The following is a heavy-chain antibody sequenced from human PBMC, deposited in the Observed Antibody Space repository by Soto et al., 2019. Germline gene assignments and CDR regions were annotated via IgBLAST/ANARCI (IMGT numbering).Heavy chain of an antibody. CDR3: AREVGATGW. CDR1: GFTFNSHT. Sequence: EVQLVESGGGLVQPGGSLRLSCVASGFTFNSHTMNWVRQAPGKGLEWLSYISDSSSTIYYADSVKGRFTISRDNAKNSLYLQMNSLRADDTAVYYCAREVGATGWWGQGTLVTVS. V-gene: IGHV3-48*04. CDR2: ISDSSSTI. J-gene: IGHJ4*02. D-gene: IGHD1-26*01.